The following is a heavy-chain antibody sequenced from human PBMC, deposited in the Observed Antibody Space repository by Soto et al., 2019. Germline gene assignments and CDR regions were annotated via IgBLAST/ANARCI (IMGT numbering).Heavy chain of an antibody. CDR3: TGTLIYGMDA. CDR1: GFTFSGSA. CDR2: IRSKANSYAT. Sequence: PGGSLRLSCAASGFTFSGSAMHWVRQASGKGLEWVGRIRSKANSYATAYAASVKGRFTISRDDSKNTAYLQMNSLKTEDTAVYYCTGTLIYGMDAWGQGTTVTVSS. J-gene: IGHJ6*02. D-gene: IGHD2-8*01. V-gene: IGHV3-73*01.